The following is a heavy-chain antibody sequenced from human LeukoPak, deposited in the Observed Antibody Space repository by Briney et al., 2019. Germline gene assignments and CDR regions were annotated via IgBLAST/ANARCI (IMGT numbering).Heavy chain of an antibody. Sequence: ASVKVSCKASGYTFTGYYMHWVRQAPGQGLEWMGWINPNSGGTNYAQKFQGRVTMTRDKSISTAYMELSRLRSDDTAVYYCVRDWGAYYYDNSDFSHFDYWGQGTLVTVSS. CDR2: INPNSGGT. J-gene: IGHJ4*02. D-gene: IGHD3-22*01. CDR3: VRDWGAYYYDNSDFSHFDY. V-gene: IGHV1-2*02. CDR1: GYTFTGYY.